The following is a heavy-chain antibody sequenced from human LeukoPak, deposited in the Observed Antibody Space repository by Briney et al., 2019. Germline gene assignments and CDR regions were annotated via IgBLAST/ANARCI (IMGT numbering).Heavy chain of an antibody. Sequence: PGGSLRLSCAASGFTFSSYAMSWVRQAPGKGLEWVSAISGSGGSTYYADSVNGRFTISRDNTKNTLYLQMNSLRAEDTAVYYCELLGYCSSTSCRYGFDYWGQGTLVTVSS. D-gene: IGHD2-2*01. CDR2: ISGSGGST. CDR3: ELLGYCSSTSCRYGFDY. J-gene: IGHJ4*02. CDR1: GFTFSSYA. V-gene: IGHV3-23*01.